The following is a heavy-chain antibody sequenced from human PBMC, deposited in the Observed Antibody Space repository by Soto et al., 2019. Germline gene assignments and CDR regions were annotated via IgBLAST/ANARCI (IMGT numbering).Heavy chain of an antibody. V-gene: IGHV4-59*01. Sequence: TLSLTCTVSGDSISRYYWIWIRQPPGKGLEWIGYIYYSGSTNYNPSLKSRVTISVDTSKNQFSLKLSSVTAADTAVYYCARLWELLPDYWGQGTLVTVSS. CDR1: GDSISRYY. CDR3: ARLWELLPDY. CDR2: IYYSGST. D-gene: IGHD1-26*01. J-gene: IGHJ4*02.